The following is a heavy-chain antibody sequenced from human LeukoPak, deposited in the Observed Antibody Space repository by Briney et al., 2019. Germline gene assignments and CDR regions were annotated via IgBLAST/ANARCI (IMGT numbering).Heavy chain of an antibody. CDR1: GGSFSNYA. CDR2: IIPILGIA. D-gene: IGHD5-12*01. V-gene: IGHV1-69*04. Sequence: SVKVSCKASGGSFSNYALNWVRQAPGQGLEWMGRIIPILGIAHYAQKFQGRVTITADKSTRTAYMELSSLRSEDTAMYYCATGEVATPFDYWGQGTLVTVSS. J-gene: IGHJ4*02. CDR3: ATGEVATPFDY.